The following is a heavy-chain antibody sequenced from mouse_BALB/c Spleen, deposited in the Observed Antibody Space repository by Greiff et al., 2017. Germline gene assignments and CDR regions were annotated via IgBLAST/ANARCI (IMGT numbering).Heavy chain of an antibody. V-gene: IGHV5-9-3*01. CDR3: ARRKSYFDY. Sequence: EVQVVESGGGLVKPGGSLKLSCAASGFTFSSYAMSWVRQTPEKRLEWVATISSGGSYTYYPDSVKGRFTISRDNAKNTLYLQMSSLRSEDTAMYYCARRKSYFDYWGQGTTLTVSS. J-gene: IGHJ2*01. CDR1: GFTFSSYA. CDR2: ISSGGSYT.